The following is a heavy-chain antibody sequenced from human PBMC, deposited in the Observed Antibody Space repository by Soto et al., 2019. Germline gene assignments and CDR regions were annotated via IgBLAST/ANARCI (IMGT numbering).Heavy chain of an antibody. CDR2: ISSSSSYI. D-gene: IGHD2-2*01. V-gene: IGHV3-21*01. J-gene: IGHJ5*02. CDR3: AREVVPDSKFDP. Sequence: GGSLRFSCAASGFTFSSYSMNWVRQAPGKGLEWVSSISSSSSYIYYADSVKGRFTISRDNAKNSLYLQMNSLRAEDTAVYYCAREVVPDSKFDPWGQGTLVTVSS. CDR1: GFTFSSYS.